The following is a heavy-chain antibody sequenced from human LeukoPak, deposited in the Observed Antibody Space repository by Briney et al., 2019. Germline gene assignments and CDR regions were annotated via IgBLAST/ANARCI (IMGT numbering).Heavy chain of an antibody. Sequence: GGSLRLSCAASGFTFSSYGMHWVRQAPGKGLEWVAFIRYDGSNKYYADSVKGRFTISRDNAKNSLYLQMNSLRAEDTAVYYCARDSTDSSSWYRATGSRIYGMDVWGQGTTVTVSS. J-gene: IGHJ6*02. V-gene: IGHV3-30*02. CDR1: GFTFSSYG. CDR3: ARDSTDSSSWYRATGSRIYGMDV. D-gene: IGHD6-13*01. CDR2: IRYDGSNK.